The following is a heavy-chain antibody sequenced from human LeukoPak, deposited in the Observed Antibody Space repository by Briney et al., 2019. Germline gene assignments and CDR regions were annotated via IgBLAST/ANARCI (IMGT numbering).Heavy chain of an antibody. J-gene: IGHJ4*02. V-gene: IGHV3-30*02. CDR1: GFIFSSYG. CDR3: AKHDSSSDF. D-gene: IGHD3-22*01. Sequence: PGGSLRLSCAASGFIFSSYGMHWVRQPPGKELEWVAFIRSDGSDTYSAASVKGRFTISRDNSKNTLWLQMNSLRAEDTAVYYCAKHDSSSDFWGQGTLVTVSS. CDR2: IRSDGSDT.